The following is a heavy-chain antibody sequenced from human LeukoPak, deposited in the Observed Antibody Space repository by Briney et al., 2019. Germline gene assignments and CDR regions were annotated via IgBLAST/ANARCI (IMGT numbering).Heavy chain of an antibody. D-gene: IGHD3-22*01. Sequence: ASVKVSCTASGYTFTSYAMHWVRQAPGQRLEWMGWINVANGNTKYSQKFQGRATITRDPSASTAYMELSSLRSEDTAVYYCARRLHYYDSSGYPYYYYGMDVWGQGTTVTVSS. J-gene: IGHJ6*02. CDR3: ARRLHYYDSSGYPYYYYGMDV. CDR2: INVANGNT. CDR1: GYTFTSYA. V-gene: IGHV1-3*01.